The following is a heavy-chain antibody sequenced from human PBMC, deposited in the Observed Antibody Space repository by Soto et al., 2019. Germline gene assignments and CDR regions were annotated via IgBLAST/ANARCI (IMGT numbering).Heavy chain of an antibody. J-gene: IGHJ6*03. CDR3: ASSNNAVPAAIDYYYYYMDV. CDR1: GFTVSSNY. D-gene: IGHD2-2*02. CDR2: IYSGGST. Sequence: EVQLVESGGGLVQPGGSLRLSCAASGFTVSSNYMSWVRQAPGKGLEWVSVIYSGGSTYYADSVKGRFTISSHNSKNTLYPQMNSLRAEDTAVYYCASSNNAVPAAIDYYYYYMDVWGKGNTVTVSS. V-gene: IGHV3-53*04.